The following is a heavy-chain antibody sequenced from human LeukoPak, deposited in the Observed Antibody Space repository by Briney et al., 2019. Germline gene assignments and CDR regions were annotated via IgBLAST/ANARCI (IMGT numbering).Heavy chain of an antibody. D-gene: IGHD3-10*01. J-gene: IGHJ1*01. V-gene: IGHV3-48*02. Sequence: PGGCLRLSCAASGFTFSNYNMNWGRQAPGKGLEWVSYISSSSSSIYCHNLGKGVLTISRDNAKKSLYLQMNSLRDEDTAVYYCARAWFGESYWGGFVHWGQSTRLTVSS. CDR3: ARAWFGESYWGGFVH. CDR1: GFTFSNYN. CDR2: ISSSSSSI.